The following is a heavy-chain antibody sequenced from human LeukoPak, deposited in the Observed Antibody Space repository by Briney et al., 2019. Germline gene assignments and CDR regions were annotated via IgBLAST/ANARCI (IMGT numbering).Heavy chain of an antibody. CDR2: INRRGSTI. D-gene: IGHD3-22*01. J-gene: IGHJ4*02. CDR1: GFTFSDFY. CDR3: ARDPSGYYYDSSGYYDY. Sequence: GGSLRLSCAASGFTFSDFYMSWVRQAPGKGLEWVSYINRRGSTIYYADSVKGRFTISRDNAKNSLYLQMNSLRAEDTAVYYCARDPSGYYYDSSGYYDYWGQGTLVTASS. V-gene: IGHV3-11*01.